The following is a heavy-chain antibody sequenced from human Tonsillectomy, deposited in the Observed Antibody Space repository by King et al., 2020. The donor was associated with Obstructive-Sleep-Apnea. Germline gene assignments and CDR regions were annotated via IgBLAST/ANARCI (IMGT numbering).Heavy chain of an antibody. CDR1: GFSFDDYA. D-gene: IGHD3-16*01. Sequence: VQLVESGGGLVQPGRSLRLSCAASGFSFDDYAMHWVRQAPGKGLEWVSGMNWNSGNIGYADSVKGRFTISRDNAENSLYLQMNSLRAEDTALYYCVKDRAGGVPDAFDIWGQGTMVTVSS. J-gene: IGHJ3*02. V-gene: IGHV3-9*01. CDR2: MNWNSGNI. CDR3: VKDRAGGVPDAFDI.